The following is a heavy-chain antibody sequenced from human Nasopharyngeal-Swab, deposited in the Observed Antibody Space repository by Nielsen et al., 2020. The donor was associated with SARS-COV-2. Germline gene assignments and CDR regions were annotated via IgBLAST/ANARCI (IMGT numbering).Heavy chain of an antibody. D-gene: IGHD3-10*01. CDR2: ISGSGGST. CDR1: GFTFSSYA. V-gene: IGHV3-23*01. Sequence: GGSLRLSCAASGFTFSSYAMSWVRQAPGKGLEWVSAISGSGGSTYYADSVKGRFTISRDNAKNSLYLQMNSLRAEDTAVYYCARRDTMVQGVIIPLDYWGQGTLVTVSS. CDR3: ARRDTMVQGVIIPLDY. J-gene: IGHJ4*02.